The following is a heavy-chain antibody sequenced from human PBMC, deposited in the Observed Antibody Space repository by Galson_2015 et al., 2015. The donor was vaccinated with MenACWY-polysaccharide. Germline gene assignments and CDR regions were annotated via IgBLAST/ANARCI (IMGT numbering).Heavy chain of an antibody. CDR3: TRGSQYSANYGGD. Sequence: SVKVSCKASGYTFTSYDINWVRQATGQGLEWMGWMNPNSGNTGYPQKFQGRVTMTRNTSISTAYMELSSLRSEDTAVYYCTRGSQYSANYGGDWGQGTLVTVSS. V-gene: IGHV1-8*01. CDR1: GYTFTSYD. D-gene: IGHD6-6*01. J-gene: IGHJ4*02. CDR2: MNPNSGNT.